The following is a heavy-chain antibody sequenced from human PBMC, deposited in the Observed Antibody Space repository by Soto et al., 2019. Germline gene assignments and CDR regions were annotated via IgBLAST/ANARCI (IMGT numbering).Heavy chain of an antibody. D-gene: IGHD3-16*02. CDR3: AHLTLTYGGVIGDDAFYM. V-gene: IGHV2-5*02. J-gene: IGHJ3*02. CDR2: IYWDDDR. CDR1: ACSLSTHGVG. Sequence: QITLKESGPTLVTPTQTLTLTCTFSACSLSTHGVGGGWISQPPGKDIECLAVIYWDDDRRYSHFLKTRLTRTKDSSNNLVVLTLTNMDPVDNATYYCAHLTLTYGGVIGDDAFYMWGQGTIVTVSS.